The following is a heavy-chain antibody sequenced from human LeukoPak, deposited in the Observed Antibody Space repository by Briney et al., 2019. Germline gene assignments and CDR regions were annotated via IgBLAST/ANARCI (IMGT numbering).Heavy chain of an antibody. J-gene: IGHJ4*02. D-gene: IGHD4-17*01. CDR1: GFIFSNYW. V-gene: IGHV3-7*01. Sequence: GGSLRLSCAASGFIFSNYWMSWLRQAPGKGLEWVANIRQEGSKKNYMDSVEGRFTISRDNAQNSVYLQMTSLRAEDTAVYYCATDTGHGYFESWGQGTLVTVSS. CDR2: IRQEGSKK. CDR3: ATDTGHGYFES.